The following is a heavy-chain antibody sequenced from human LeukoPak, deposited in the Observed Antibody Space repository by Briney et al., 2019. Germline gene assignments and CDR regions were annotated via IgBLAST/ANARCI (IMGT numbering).Heavy chain of an antibody. CDR1: GYTFTRFG. D-gene: IGHD1-7*01. CDR2: ISASNGKT. CDR3: AREGANFPNYYYGMDV. J-gene: IGHJ6*02. Sequence: ASVKVSCQASGYTFTRFGISWVRQAPGQGLEWMGWISASNGKTNFGQKFQDRVTMTTDTSTNTAYMELRSLRSDDTAVYFCAREGANFPNYYYGMDVWGQGTTVTVSS. V-gene: IGHV1-18*01.